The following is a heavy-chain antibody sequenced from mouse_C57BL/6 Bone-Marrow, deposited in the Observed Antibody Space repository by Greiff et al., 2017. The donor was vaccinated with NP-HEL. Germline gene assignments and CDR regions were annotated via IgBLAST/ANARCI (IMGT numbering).Heavy chain of an antibody. CDR1: GYSITSGYY. CDR3: AREGISYYYGNWYFDV. V-gene: IGHV3-6*01. Sequence: DVQLQESGPGLVKPSQSLSLTCSVTGYSITSGYYWNWIRQFPGNKLEWMGYISYDGSNNYNPSLKNRISITRDTSKNQFFLKLNSVTTEDTATYYCAREGISYYYGNWYFDVWGTGTTVTVSS. D-gene: IGHD1-1*01. J-gene: IGHJ1*03. CDR2: ISYDGSN.